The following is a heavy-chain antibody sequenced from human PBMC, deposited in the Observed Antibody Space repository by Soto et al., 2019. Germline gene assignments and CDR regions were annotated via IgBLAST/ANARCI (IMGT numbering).Heavy chain of an antibody. CDR2: IYHIGST. V-gene: IGHV4-4*02. CDR3: AAPPPY. J-gene: IGHJ4*02. D-gene: IGHD6-6*01. CDR1: GGSVSSTNW. Sequence: SETLSLTCAVSGGSVSSTNWWSWVRQSPGKGLEWIGDIYHIGSTNYNPSLRGRVTISVDKSNNQFSLTLKYVTAADTAVYYCAAPPPYWGQGTLVTVSS.